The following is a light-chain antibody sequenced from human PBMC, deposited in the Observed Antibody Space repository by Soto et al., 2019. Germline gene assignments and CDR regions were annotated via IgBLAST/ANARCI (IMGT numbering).Light chain of an antibody. Sequence: QSALTQPPSASGSPGQSVTISCTGTSSDVGGYNYDSWYQQHPGKAPKLMIYDVTKRPSGVPDRFSGSKSGNTASLIVSGLQAEDEADYYCSSYAGTNIVVFGGGTKLTVL. CDR1: SSDVGGYNY. J-gene: IGLJ2*01. CDR3: SSYAGTNIVV. V-gene: IGLV2-8*01. CDR2: DVT.